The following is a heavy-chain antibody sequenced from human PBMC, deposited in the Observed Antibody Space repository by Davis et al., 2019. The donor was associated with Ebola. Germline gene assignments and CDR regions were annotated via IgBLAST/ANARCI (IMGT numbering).Heavy chain of an antibody. CDR2: IYYSGST. V-gene: IGHV4-31*03. J-gene: IGHJ6*02. Sequence: MPSETLSLTCTVSGGSISSGGYYWSWIRQHPGKGLEWIGYIYYSGSTYYNPSLKSRVTISVDTSKNQFSLKLSSVTAADTAVYYCARRNGVRGLTAGYYYGMDVWGQGTTVTVSS. CDR1: GGSISSGGYY. CDR3: ARRNGVRGLTAGYYYGMDV. D-gene: IGHD3-10*01.